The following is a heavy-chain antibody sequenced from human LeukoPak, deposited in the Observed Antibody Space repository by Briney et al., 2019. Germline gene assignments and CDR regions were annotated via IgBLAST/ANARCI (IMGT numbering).Heavy chain of an antibody. J-gene: IGHJ4*02. D-gene: IGHD4-23*01. CDR3: VRELAGGYFDY. Sequence: ASVKVSCKASGYTFSNYYIHWVRQAPGQGLEWMGKINPSGGRTVYAQKFQGRVTVTRDTSTSTVYMDLGSLRSEDAAVYYCVRELAGGYFDYWGQGTLVTVSS. CDR1: GYTFSNYY. CDR2: INPSGGRT. V-gene: IGHV1-46*01.